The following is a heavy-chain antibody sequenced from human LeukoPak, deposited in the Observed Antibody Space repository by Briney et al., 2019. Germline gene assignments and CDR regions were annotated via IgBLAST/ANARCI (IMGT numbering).Heavy chain of an antibody. J-gene: IGHJ4*02. V-gene: IGHV1-2*02. CDR2: INPNSGGT. CDR3: ARNSITGTHYYFDY. CDR1: GYTFTGYY. D-gene: IGHD1-7*01. Sequence: GASVKVSCKASGYTFTGYYMHWVRRAPGQGLEWMGWINPNSGGTNYAQKFQGRVTMTRDTSISTAYMELSRLRSDDTAVYYCARNSITGTHYYFDYWGQGTLVTVSS.